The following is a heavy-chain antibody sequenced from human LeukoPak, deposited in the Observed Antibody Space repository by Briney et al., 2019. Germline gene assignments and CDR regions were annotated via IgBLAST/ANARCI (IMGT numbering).Heavy chain of an antibody. V-gene: IGHV3-30-3*01. CDR1: GFTFSSYA. D-gene: IGHD3-3*01. J-gene: IGHJ4*02. CDR3: ARCPTIFGVVNFSYFDY. Sequence: GGSLRLSCAASGFTFSSYAMHWVRQAPGKGLEWVAVISYDGSNKYYADSVKGRFTISRDNSKNTLYLQMNSLRAEDTAVYYCARCPTIFGVVNFSYFDYWGQGTLVTVSS. CDR2: ISYDGSNK.